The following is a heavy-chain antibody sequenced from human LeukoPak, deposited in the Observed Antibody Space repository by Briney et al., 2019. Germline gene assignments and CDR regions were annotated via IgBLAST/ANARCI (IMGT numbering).Heavy chain of an antibody. CDR3: ARWYYYETSGLYYGSFDN. D-gene: IGHD3-22*01. CDR1: GFSFSSYG. Sequence: GGSLRLSCAASGFSFSSYGMHWVRQAPGKGLEWVAFIRYDGSNKYYADSVKGRFTISRDNSKNTLYLQMNSLRAGDTAVYYCARWYYYETSGLYYGSFDNWGQGTLVTVSS. J-gene: IGHJ5*02. V-gene: IGHV3-30*02. CDR2: IRYDGSNK.